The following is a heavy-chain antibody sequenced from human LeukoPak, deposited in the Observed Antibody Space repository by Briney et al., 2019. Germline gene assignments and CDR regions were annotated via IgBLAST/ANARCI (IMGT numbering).Heavy chain of an antibody. V-gene: IGHV4-61*10. CDR1: GGSISSGIYY. Sequence: PETLSLTSTVSGGSISSGIYYWSWIRQPAGKCLQWIGLATYRGGPTFHPAFKSRFSISMDTYLRHISLKLMSLTAADTAVLHCAPYGGYWLFDWGQGTLVTVSS. J-gene: IGHJ4*02. CDR3: APYGGYWLFD. D-gene: IGHD3-22*01. CDR2: ATYRGGP.